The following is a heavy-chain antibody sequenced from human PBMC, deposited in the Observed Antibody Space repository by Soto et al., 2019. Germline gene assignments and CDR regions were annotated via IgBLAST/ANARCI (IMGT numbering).Heavy chain of an antibody. V-gene: IGHV1-69*13. D-gene: IGHD3-22*01. CDR3: ARTYYYDSSGYYYFDY. CDR2: IIPIFGTA. CDR1: GGTFSSYA. J-gene: IGHJ4*02. Sequence: GASVKVSCKASGGTFSSYAISWVRQAPGQGLEWMGGIIPIFGTANYAQKFQGRVTITADESTSTAYMELSSLRSEDTAVYYCARTYYYDSSGYYYFDYWGQGTLVTVPQ.